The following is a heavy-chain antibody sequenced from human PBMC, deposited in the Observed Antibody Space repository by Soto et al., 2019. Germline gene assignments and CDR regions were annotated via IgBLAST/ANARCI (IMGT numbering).Heavy chain of an antibody. CDR1: GFTFSGSA. V-gene: IGHV3-73*01. CDR2: IRSKANSYAT. D-gene: IGHD5-18*01. CDR3: TRLDGSIRTAMVPKDHYYYYGMDV. Sequence: GGSLRLSCAASGFTFSGSAMHWVRQASGKGLEWVGRIRSKANSYATAYAASVKGRFTISRDDSKNTAYLQMNSLKTEDTAVYYCTRLDGSIRTAMVPKDHYYYYGMDVWGQGTTVTVSS. J-gene: IGHJ6*02.